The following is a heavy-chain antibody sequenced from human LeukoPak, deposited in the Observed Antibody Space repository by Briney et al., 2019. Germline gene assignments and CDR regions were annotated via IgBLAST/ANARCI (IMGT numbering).Heavy chain of an antibody. Sequence: PGGSLRLSCAASGFTFRSYTMHWVRQAPGRGLGWVAVISNDGSNKYYADSVKGRFTVSRDNSKNTVYLQMSSLKPEDTAVYYCARGWLEETYDILTGPPLYWGQGTLVTVSS. CDR1: GFTFRSYT. CDR3: ARGWLEETYDILTGPPLY. V-gene: IGHV3-30-3*01. CDR2: ISNDGSNK. J-gene: IGHJ4*02. D-gene: IGHD3-9*01.